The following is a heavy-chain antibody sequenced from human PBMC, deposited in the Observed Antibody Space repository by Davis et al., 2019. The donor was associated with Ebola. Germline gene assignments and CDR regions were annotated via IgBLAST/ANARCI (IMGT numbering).Heavy chain of an antibody. CDR3: AKVPYTTIIRVYFDY. Sequence: GGSLRLSCAASGFTFDDYAMHWVRQAPGKGLEWVSAISGSGGSTYYADSVKGRFTISRDNSKNTLYLQMNSLRAEDTAVYYCAKVPYTTIIRVYFDYWGQGTLVTVSS. CDR2: ISGSGGST. V-gene: IGHV3-23*01. CDR1: GFTFDDYA. J-gene: IGHJ4*02. D-gene: IGHD3-16*01.